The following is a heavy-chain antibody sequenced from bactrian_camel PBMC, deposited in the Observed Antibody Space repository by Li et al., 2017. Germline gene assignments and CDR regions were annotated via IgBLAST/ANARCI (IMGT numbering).Heavy chain of an antibody. CDR2: INRDGTT. Sequence: HVQLVESGGGLVQAGGSLRLSCATSGFTFDYTDMGWYRQSPGSECELVSRINRDGTTTYTDSVKGRFTISQDNSKNTVYLQMNDLKPEDTAMYYCLADPSGAYFYTLKPLSESNYWGQGTQVTV. CDR3: LADPSGAYFYTLKPLSESNY. J-gene: IGHJ4*01. CDR1: GFTFDYTD. V-gene: IGHV3S63*01. D-gene: IGHD2*01.